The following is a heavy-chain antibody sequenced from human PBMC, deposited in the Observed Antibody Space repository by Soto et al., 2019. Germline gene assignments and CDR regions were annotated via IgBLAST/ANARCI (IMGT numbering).Heavy chain of an antibody. CDR2: ISAYNGNT. V-gene: IGHV1-18*01. J-gene: IGHJ6*02. Sequence: ASVKVSCKASGYTFTSYGISWVRQAPGQGLEWMGWISAYNGNTNYAQKLQGRVTMTTDTSTSTAYMELRSLRSDDTAVYYCARDHYDFWSGSVGGGGTVAKYGMDVWGQGTTVTVSS. CDR1: GYTFTSYG. D-gene: IGHD3-3*01. CDR3: ARDHYDFWSGSVGGGGTVAKYGMDV.